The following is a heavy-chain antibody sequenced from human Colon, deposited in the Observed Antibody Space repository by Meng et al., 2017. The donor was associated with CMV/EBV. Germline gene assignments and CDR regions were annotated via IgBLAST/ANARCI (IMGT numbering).Heavy chain of an antibody. CDR2: IYWDDDK. Sequence: TFDEAEPTLWKPTTTLKLTCTFPGFSLDSHGVVVGWIRQPPGKAPEWVALIYWDDDKRYSPSRENRLTITKDTSKNKVVLTMTDMGPMDTATYFCSRRRTSIPFDYWGQGILVTVSS. CDR3: SRRRTSIPFDY. D-gene: IGHD2-21*01. V-gene: IGHV2-5*02. CDR1: GFSLDSHGVV. J-gene: IGHJ4*02.